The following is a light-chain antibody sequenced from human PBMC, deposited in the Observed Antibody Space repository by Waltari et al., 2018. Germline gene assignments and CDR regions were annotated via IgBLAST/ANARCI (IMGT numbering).Light chain of an antibody. CDR2: EVT. J-gene: IGLJ2*01. V-gene: IGLV2-8*01. CDR1: SSDVGAYNY. Sequence: QSALTQPPSASGSPGQSVTISCTGTSSDVGAYNYVSWYQQHPGKAPKLMIYEVTKRPQGLPDRFSGSKSGNTASLTVSGLQAEDEADYYCSSYAGSNNLVFGGGTKLTVL. CDR3: SSYAGSNNLV.